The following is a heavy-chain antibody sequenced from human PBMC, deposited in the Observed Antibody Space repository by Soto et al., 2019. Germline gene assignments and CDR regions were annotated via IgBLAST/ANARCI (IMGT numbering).Heavy chain of an antibody. CDR1: GFTFSSYA. D-gene: IGHD7-27*01. CDR2: ISYDGSNK. V-gene: IGHV3-30*04. Sequence: GGSLRLSCAASGFTFSSYAMHWVRQAPGKGLEWVAVISYDGSNKYYADSVKGRFTISRDNSKNTLYLQMNSLRAEDTAVYYCASGGRTGDRLLWGFDYWGQGTLVTVSS. J-gene: IGHJ4*02. CDR3: ASGGRTGDRLLWGFDY.